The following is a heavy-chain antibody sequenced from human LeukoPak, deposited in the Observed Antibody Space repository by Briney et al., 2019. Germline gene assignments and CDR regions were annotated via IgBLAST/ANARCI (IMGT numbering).Heavy chain of an antibody. Sequence: SETLSLTCAVYGGSFSGYYWSWIRQPPGKGLEWIGEINHSGSTNYNPSLKSRVTISVDTSKNQFSLKLSSVTAADTAVYYCARVKIDAFDIWGQGTMVTVSS. J-gene: IGHJ3*02. V-gene: IGHV4-34*01. CDR2: INHSGST. CDR1: GGSFSGYY. CDR3: ARVKIDAFDI.